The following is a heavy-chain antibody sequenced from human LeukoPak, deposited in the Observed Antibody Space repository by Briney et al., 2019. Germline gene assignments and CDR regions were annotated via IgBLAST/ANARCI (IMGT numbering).Heavy chain of an antibody. CDR1: GGTISSYY. D-gene: IGHD6-19*01. CDR2: VHYSGST. V-gene: IGHV4-59*08. Sequence: SETLSLTCTVSGGTISSYYWNWIRQSPGKGLEWIGYVHYSGSTKYNPSLKSRVTISVDTSKNQFSLKLSSVTAADTAVYYCARWHSSGWAFDYWGQGTLVTVSS. CDR3: ARWHSSGWAFDY. J-gene: IGHJ4*02.